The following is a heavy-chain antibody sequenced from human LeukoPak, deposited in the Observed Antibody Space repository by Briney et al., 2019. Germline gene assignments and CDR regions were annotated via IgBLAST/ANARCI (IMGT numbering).Heavy chain of an antibody. J-gene: IGHJ4*02. Sequence: GGSLRLSCAASGFTVSSNYMSWVRQAPGKGLDWVSVIYSDGSTYYADSVKGRFTISRDNSKDTLYLQMNSLRAEDTAVYYCARIPIVVITSGGYWGQGTLVTVSS. CDR3: ARIPIVVITSGGY. CDR2: IYSDGST. CDR1: GFTVSSNY. D-gene: IGHD3-22*01. V-gene: IGHV3-53*01.